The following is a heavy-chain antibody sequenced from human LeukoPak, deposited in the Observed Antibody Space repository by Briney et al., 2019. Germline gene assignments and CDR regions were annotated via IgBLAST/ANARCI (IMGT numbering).Heavy chain of an antibody. Sequence: GGSLRLSCAASGFTFSSYWMTWVRQAPGKGLEWVSLIYSGGSTYYADSVKGRFTISRDNSKNTLYLQMNSLRAEDTAVYYCARGPSGCHNTGGQGTLVTVSS. V-gene: IGHV3-66*01. J-gene: IGHJ4*02. CDR3: ARGPSGCHNT. D-gene: IGHD5-12*01. CDR1: GFTFSSYW. CDR2: IYSGGST.